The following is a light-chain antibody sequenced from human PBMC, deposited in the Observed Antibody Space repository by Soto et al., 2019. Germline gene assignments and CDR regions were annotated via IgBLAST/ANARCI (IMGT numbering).Light chain of an antibody. CDR1: QTISSSY. CDR2: GAS. Sequence: EIVWTQSPGTLSLSPGERATLSCRASQTISSSYLAWYQQKPGQAPRLLIYGASSRATGIPDRFSGGGSGTDFTLTISKLEPEDFAVYYCQQYGSSRFTFGPGTKVDIK. V-gene: IGKV3-20*01. CDR3: QQYGSSRFT. J-gene: IGKJ3*01.